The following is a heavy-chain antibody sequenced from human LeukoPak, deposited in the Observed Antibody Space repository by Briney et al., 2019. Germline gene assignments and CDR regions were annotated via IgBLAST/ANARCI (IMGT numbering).Heavy chain of an antibody. CDR2: ISAYNGNT. CDR1: GGTFSSYA. CDR3: ARDDSSGWPDYFDY. Sequence: ASVKVSCKASGGTFSSYAISWVRQAPGQGLEWMGWISAYNGNTNYAQKLQGRVTMTTDTSTSTAYMELRSLRSDDTAVYYCARDDSSGWPDYFDYWGQGTLVTVSS. D-gene: IGHD6-19*01. V-gene: IGHV1-18*01. J-gene: IGHJ4*02.